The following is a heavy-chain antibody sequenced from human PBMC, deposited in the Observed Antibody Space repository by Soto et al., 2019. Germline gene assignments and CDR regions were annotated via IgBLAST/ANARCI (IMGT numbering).Heavy chain of an antibody. CDR1: GVSLSNPNW. Sequence: SETLSLTCAVSGVSLSNPNWWAWVRQAPGKGLEWIGEIYHSGSTNYNPSLKSRVTISVDTSKNQFSLKLSSVTAADTAVYYCARDGDDSSGYYPLFDYWGQGTLVTVSS. D-gene: IGHD3-22*01. J-gene: IGHJ4*02. CDR3: ARDGDDSSGYYPLFDY. V-gene: IGHV4-4*02. CDR2: IYHSGST.